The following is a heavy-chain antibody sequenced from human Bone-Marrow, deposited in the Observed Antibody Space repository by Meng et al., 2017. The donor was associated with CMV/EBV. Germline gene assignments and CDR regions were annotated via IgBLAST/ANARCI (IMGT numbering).Heavy chain of an antibody. D-gene: IGHD2-2*01. V-gene: IGHV6-1*01. CDR3: ATSPSQTYYYYYGMDV. CDR1: GDSVSSNSAV. J-gene: IGHJ6*02. Sequence: SCAISGDSVSSNSAVWNWIRQSPSRGLEWLGRTYYRSKWYNDYAVSVKSRITINPDTSMNQFSLQLNSVTPEDTAVYYCATSPSQTYYYYYGMDVWGQGTTVTVSS. CDR2: TYYRSKWYN.